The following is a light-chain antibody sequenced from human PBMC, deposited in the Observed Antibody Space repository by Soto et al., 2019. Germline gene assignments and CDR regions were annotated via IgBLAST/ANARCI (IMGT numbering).Light chain of an antibody. CDR2: LNSDGSH. V-gene: IGLV4-69*01. Sequence: QLVLTQSPSASASLGASVKLTCTLSGGHSNYAIAWHQQQPEKGPRYLMKLNSDGSHRKGDGIPDRFSGSSSGAERYLTISSLQSEDDADYYCQTWDTGLRVFGTGTKLTVL. CDR3: QTWDTGLRV. CDR1: GGHSNYA. J-gene: IGLJ1*01.